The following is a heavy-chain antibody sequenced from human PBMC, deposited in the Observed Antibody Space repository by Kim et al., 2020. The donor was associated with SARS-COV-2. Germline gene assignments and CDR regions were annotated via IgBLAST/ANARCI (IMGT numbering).Heavy chain of an antibody. CDR3: ARSALLSSSSYAFDI. Sequence: DSVKGRFTISGDNAKNTLYLQMNSLRAEDTAMFYCARSALLSSSSYAFDIWGQGTMVTVSS. V-gene: IGHV3-74*01. J-gene: IGHJ3*02. D-gene: IGHD6-6*01.